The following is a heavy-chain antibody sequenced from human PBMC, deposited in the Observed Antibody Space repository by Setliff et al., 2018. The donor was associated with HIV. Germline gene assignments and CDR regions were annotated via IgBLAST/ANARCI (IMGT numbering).Heavy chain of an antibody. J-gene: IGHJ4*02. V-gene: IGHV1-69*16. CDR3: SRSRNLDY. CDR1: RATFNTYT. CDR2: IIPILGTP. D-gene: IGHD4-4*01. Sequence: ASVKVSCKTSRATFNTYTFSWVRQAPGRGLEWMGGIIPILGTPNYAQKFQGRVKITRDTSASTVYMELSSLRSEDTAMYYCSRSRNLDYWGQGTLVTVSS.